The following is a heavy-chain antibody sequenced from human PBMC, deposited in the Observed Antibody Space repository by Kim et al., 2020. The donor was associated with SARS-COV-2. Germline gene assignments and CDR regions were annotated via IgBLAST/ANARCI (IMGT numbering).Heavy chain of an antibody. D-gene: IGHD3-22*01. Sequence: SRKSRVTIPVDTSKNQFSLKLSSVTAADTAVYYCARDWGSSGYYHRWFDPWGQGTLVTVSS. CDR3: ARDWGSSGYYHRWFDP. J-gene: IGHJ5*02. V-gene: IGHV4-59*01.